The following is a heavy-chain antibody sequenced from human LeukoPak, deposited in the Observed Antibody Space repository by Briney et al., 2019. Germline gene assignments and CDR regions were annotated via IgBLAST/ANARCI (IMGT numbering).Heavy chain of an antibody. D-gene: IGHD3-10*01. CDR3: ARDAENTDRLLGCGELYYAFDI. CDR1: GYTFTSYD. V-gene: IGHV1-8*03. CDR2: INPNSGNT. Sequence: GASVKVSCKASGYTFTSYDINWVRQAPGQGLEWMGWINPNSGNTSYAQKFQGRVTITRNTSISTAYMELSSLRSEDTAVYYCARDAENTDRLLGCGELYYAFDIWGQGTMVTVSS. J-gene: IGHJ3*02.